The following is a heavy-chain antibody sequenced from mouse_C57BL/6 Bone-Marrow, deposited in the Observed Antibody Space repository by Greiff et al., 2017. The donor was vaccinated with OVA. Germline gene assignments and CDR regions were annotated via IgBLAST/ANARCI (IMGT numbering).Heavy chain of an antibody. V-gene: IGHV5-17*01. Sequence: ELPVLASFCCFVTPGGSLPLSCAASGFTFSDYGMHWVRQAPEKGLEWVAYISSGSSTIYYADTVKGRFTISRDNAKNTLFLQMTSLRSEDTAMYDCARRGGYYPMDYWGQGTSGTVSS. J-gene: IGHJ4*01. D-gene: IGHD1-1*02. CDR2: ISSGSSTI. CDR1: GFTFSDYG. CDR3: ARRGGYYPMDY.